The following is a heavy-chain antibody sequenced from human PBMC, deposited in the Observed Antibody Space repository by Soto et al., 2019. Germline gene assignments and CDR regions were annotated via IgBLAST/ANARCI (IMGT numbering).Heavy chain of an antibody. CDR1: GFTFSSYA. J-gene: IGHJ4*02. D-gene: IGHD6-19*01. V-gene: IGHV3-23*01. Sequence: EVQLLESGGGLVQPGGSLRLSCAASGFTFSSYAMSWVRQAPGKGLEWVSVISDSGSTTYYADSVKGRFTISRDNSKNTLYLQMNSLRAEDTAVYYWAKTSGWFDAFDYWGQGTLVTVS. CDR3: AKTSGWFDAFDY. CDR2: ISDSGSTT.